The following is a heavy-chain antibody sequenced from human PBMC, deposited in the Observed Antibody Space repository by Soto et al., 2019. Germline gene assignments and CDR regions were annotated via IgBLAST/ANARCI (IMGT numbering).Heavy chain of an antibody. CDR2: IYYSGST. J-gene: IGHJ6*02. D-gene: IGHD3-3*01. Sequence: PSETLSLTCTVSGGSISSGDYYWSWIRQPPGKGLEWIGYIYYSGSTYYNTSLKSRVTISVDTSKNQFSLKLNSVTAADTAVYYCARGTRSVYYDFYTGKHLGMDVWGQGTTVTVSS. CDR1: GGSISSGDYY. V-gene: IGHV4-30-4*01. CDR3: ARGTRSVYYDFYTGKHLGMDV.